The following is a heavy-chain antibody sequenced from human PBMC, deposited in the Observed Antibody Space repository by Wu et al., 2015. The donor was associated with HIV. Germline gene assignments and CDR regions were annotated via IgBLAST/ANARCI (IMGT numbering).Heavy chain of an antibody. J-gene: IGHJ3*02. V-gene: IGHV1-2*02. CDR2: INPNSGGT. Sequence: QVQLVQSGAEVKKPGASVKVSCKASGYTFTGYYMHWVRQAPGQGLEWTGWINPNSGGTNYAQKFQGRVTMTTDTSTSTAYMELRSLRSDDTAMYYCARDRVKYAFDIWGQGTMVTVSS. CDR3: ARDRVKYAFDI. CDR1: GYTFTGYY. D-gene: IGHD4-23*01.